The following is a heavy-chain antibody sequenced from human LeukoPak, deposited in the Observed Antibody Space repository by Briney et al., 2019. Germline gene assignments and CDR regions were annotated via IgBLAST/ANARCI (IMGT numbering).Heavy chain of an antibody. V-gene: IGHV3-48*01. D-gene: IGHD3-3*01. CDR2: ISSSSSTI. J-gene: IGHJ4*02. CDR3: ARDRGGTDDFWSGYYTGYFDY. CDR1: GFTFSSYS. Sequence: GGSLRLSCAASGFTFSSYSMNWVRQAPGKGLEWVSYISSSSSTIYYADSVKGRFTISRDNAKNSLYLQMNSLRAEDTAVFYCARDRGGTDDFWSGYYTGYFDYWGQGTLVTVSS.